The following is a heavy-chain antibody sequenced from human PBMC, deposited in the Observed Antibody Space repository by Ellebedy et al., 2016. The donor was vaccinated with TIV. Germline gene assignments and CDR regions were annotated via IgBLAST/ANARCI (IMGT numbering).Heavy chain of an antibody. CDR3: VKGGGSGWPFDF. V-gene: IGHV3-7*01. CDR2: INQDGSEK. D-gene: IGHD6-19*01. CDR1: GLTFSNHW. J-gene: IGHJ4*02. Sequence: GGSLRLSCVASGLTFSNHWMSWVRQAPGKGLEWVANINQDGSEKNYVGSVKGRFTISRDNPRNSLYLEMNGLRAEDTAVYYCVKGGGSGWPFDFWGQGTLVTVSS.